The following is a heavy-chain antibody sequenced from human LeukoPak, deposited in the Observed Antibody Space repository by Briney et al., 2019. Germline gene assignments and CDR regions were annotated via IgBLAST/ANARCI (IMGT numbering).Heavy chain of an antibody. Sequence: PSETLSLTCAVYGGSFSGYYWTWIRQPPGKGLEWIGEIYPSGSTKYNPSLKSRVTLSLDTSKNQFSLKRSSVSAADTAVYYCARARSGWYLVDYWGQGTLVTVSS. CDR3: ARARSGWYLVDY. CDR1: GGSFSGYY. J-gene: IGHJ4*02. V-gene: IGHV4-34*01. D-gene: IGHD6-13*01. CDR2: IYPSGST.